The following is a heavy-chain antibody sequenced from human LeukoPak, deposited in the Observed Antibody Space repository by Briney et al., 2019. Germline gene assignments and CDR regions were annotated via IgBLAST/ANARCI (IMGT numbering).Heavy chain of an antibody. Sequence: GASLKISCQGSGSSFTSYWIGWVRQMPGKGLEWMGIIYPGDSDTTYSPSFQGQVTISADKSISTSYLQWSSLKASDTAMYYCARRYYYDSSGYHRGFDYWGQGTLVTVSS. J-gene: IGHJ4*02. CDR1: GSSFTSYW. V-gene: IGHV5-51*01. CDR3: ARRYYYDSSGYHRGFDY. CDR2: IYPGDSDT. D-gene: IGHD3-22*01.